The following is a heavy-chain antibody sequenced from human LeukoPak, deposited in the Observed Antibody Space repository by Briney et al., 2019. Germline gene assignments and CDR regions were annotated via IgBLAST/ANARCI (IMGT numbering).Heavy chain of an antibody. Sequence: SETLSLTCTVSGGSIISSSYYWGRIRQPPGKGLEWIGSIYYSGKTDYNPSLKSRVTISVETSKNQFSLKLSSVTAADTAVYYCARDLNVDPLDYWGQGTLVTVSS. CDR2: IYYSGKT. CDR1: GGSIISSSYY. J-gene: IGHJ4*02. V-gene: IGHV4-39*07. CDR3: ARDLNVDPLDY. D-gene: IGHD5-12*01.